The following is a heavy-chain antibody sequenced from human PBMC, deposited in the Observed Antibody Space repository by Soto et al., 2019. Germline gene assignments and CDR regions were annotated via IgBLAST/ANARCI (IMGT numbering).Heavy chain of an antibody. V-gene: IGHV1-2*02. Sequence: ASLKVSCKASGYTFTGYYIHWLRQAPGQGLEWMGWINPNSGGTNYAQKFQGRVTMTRDTSISTAYMELRRMRSDDTAVYYCARSSVVVVDATPGLGGMDVWGQGNTVTVSS. CDR3: ARSSVVVVDATPGLGGMDV. CDR2: INPNSGGT. J-gene: IGHJ6*02. CDR1: GYTFTGYY. D-gene: IGHD2-15*01.